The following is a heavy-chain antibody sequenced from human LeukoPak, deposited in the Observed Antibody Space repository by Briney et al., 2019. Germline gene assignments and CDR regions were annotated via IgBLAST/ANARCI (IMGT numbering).Heavy chain of an antibody. CDR3: ALALYYYNSSGYYPFDY. CDR1: GFTFSSYG. D-gene: IGHD3-22*01. Sequence: PGRSLRLSCEASGFTFSSYGMHWVRQAPGKGLEWVAVISYDVINKFFADSVKGRFTISRDNSKNTLYLQMNSLRPEDTAVYYCALALYYYNSSGYYPFDYWGQGTVVTVSS. J-gene: IGHJ4*02. CDR2: ISYDVINK. V-gene: IGHV3-30*03.